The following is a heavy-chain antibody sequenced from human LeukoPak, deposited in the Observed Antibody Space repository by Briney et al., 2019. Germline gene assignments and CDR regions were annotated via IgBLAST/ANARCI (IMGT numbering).Heavy chain of an antibody. J-gene: IGHJ4*02. CDR2: ISGSGGST. V-gene: IGHV3-23*01. CDR1: GFTFSSYA. D-gene: IGHD1-26*01. Sequence: GGSLRLSCAASGFTFSSYAMGWVRQAPGKGLEWVSAISGSGGSTYYADPVKGRFTISRDNSKNTLYLQMNSLRAEDTAVYYCARDQSAWEPLPFDYWGQGTLVTVSS. CDR3: ARDQSAWEPLPFDY.